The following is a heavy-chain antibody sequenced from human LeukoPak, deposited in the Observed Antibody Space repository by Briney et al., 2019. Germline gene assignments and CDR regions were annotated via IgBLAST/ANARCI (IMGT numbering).Heavy chain of an antibody. V-gene: IGHV1-2*02. J-gene: IGHJ3*02. CDR3: ARVASSSWYDAFDI. Sequence: ASVTVSCTTSGYTFTAYYMHWVRQAPGQGLEWMGWINPNSGGTNYAQKFQGRVTMTRDTSISTAYMELSRLRSDDTAVYYCARVASSSWYDAFDIWGQGTMVTVSS. D-gene: IGHD6-13*01. CDR1: GYTFTAYY. CDR2: INPNSGGT.